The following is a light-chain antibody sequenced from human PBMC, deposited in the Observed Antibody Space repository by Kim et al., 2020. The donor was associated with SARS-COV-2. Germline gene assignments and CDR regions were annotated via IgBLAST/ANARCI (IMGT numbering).Light chain of an antibody. J-gene: IGKJ2*01. V-gene: IGKV1-39*01. CDR3: QQSYLTPYN. CDR1: QSIRVY. Sequence: DIQMTQSPSSLSASLGDRVTITCRTSQSIRVYLNWYEQKPGRAPKLLISAISHLQSGVPSRFSGSGSGTDFTLTISSLQPEDFGTYYCQQSYLTPYNFGQGTKLEI. CDR2: AIS.